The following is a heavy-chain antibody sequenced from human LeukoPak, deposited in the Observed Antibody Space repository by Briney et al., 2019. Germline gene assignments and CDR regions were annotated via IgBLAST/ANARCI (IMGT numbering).Heavy chain of an antibody. J-gene: IGHJ4*02. CDR3: ARGDHSSGYYLDY. CDR1: GFTFSSYN. CDR2: ISSSSSTI. D-gene: IGHD3-22*01. Sequence: GSLRLSCAASGFTFSSYNMNWVRQAPGKGLEWVSYISSSSSTINYADSVKGRFTISRDNAKNSLYLQMNSLRAEDTAVYYCARGDHSSGYYLDYWGQGTLVTVSS. V-gene: IGHV3-48*01.